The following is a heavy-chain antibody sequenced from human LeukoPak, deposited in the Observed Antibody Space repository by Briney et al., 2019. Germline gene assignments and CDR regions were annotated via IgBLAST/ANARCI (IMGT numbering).Heavy chain of an antibody. CDR1: GFTFSSYA. CDR2: ISSNGGST. J-gene: IGHJ4*02. CDR3: ARVSILGYFDY. D-gene: IGHD3-3*01. V-gene: IGHV3-64*01. Sequence: PGGSLRLSCAASGFTFSSYAMHWVRQAPGKGLEYVSAISSNGGSTYYANSVKGRFTISRDNSKNTLYLQMGSLRAEDMAVYYCARVSILGYFDYWGQGTLVTVSS.